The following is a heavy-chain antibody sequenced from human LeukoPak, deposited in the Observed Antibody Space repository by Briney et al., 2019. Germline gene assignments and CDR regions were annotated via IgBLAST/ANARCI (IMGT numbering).Heavy chain of an antibody. V-gene: IGHV3-53*01. D-gene: IGHD4-17*01. CDR3: IVFGDSNH. CDR1: GLTGSHNY. Sequence: HGGALRLSCAASGLTGSHNYVSWVRQAPGEGLEWVSAIHTSGDTCYADSVKGRFTISRDTSKNTLYLQINSLRVEDTAGYYCIVFGDSNHWGQGTLVTVSS. J-gene: IGHJ5*02. CDR2: IHTSGDT.